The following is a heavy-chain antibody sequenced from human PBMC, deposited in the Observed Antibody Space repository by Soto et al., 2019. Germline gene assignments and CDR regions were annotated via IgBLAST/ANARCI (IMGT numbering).Heavy chain of an antibody. D-gene: IGHD3-10*01. J-gene: IGHJ4*02. V-gene: IGHV3-30-3*01. CDR2: ISFDGANT. Sequence: QVNLVESGGGVVPPGGSLRVSCIASGFTFSSYNMHWVRQAPGEGLEWVAVISFDGANTFYADSVKGRFTISRDISRDTLYLQMSSLGDEDTAMYFCARDGYNRGGFDYWGQGTQVTVSS. CDR1: GFTFSSYN. CDR3: ARDGYNRGGFDY.